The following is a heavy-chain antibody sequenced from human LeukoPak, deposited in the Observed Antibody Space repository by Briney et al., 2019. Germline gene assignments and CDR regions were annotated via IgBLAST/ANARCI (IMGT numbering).Heavy chain of an antibody. CDR3: ARDRRGESFDY. CDR1: GGSISTYY. D-gene: IGHD3-10*01. CDR2: IYYSGST. V-gene: IGHV4-59*01. J-gene: IGHJ4*02. Sequence: SETLSLTCTVSGGSISTYYWSWIRQPPGKGLEWIGYIYYSGSTNYNPSLTSRVTISVDTSKNQFSLELSSVTAADTAVYYCARDRRGESFDYWGQGTLVTVSS.